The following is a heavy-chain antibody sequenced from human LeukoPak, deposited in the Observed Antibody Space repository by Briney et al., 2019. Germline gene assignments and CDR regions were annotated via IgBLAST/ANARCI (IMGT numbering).Heavy chain of an antibody. Sequence: GASVKVSCEASGNTFTNFYIHWVRQAPGQGLEWMGIMKPNDGSTRYAQKFQDRVTMTRDTSASTVYMQLSGLRSEDTAVYYCTSPGLKGSNTGWYYFDYWGQGTLVTVSS. CDR2: MKPNDGST. D-gene: IGHD6-19*01. J-gene: IGHJ4*02. V-gene: IGHV1-46*01. CDR3: TSPGLKGSNTGWYYFDY. CDR1: GNTFTNFY.